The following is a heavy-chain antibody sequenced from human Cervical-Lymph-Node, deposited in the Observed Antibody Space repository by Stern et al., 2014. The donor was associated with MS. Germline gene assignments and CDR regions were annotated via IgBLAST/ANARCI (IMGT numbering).Heavy chain of an antibody. Sequence: EVQLVESGGGLVPPGGSLRLSCAVSGFTVSSNYMSWVRQAPGQGLESVSVIYSGGSTYYADSVKGRFTISRDNSKNTLYLQMNSLRAEDTAVYYCARDRRYCSGVNCYSGADYWGQGTLVTVSS. CDR2: IYSGGST. J-gene: IGHJ4*02. CDR3: ARDRRYCSGVNCYSGADY. D-gene: IGHD2-15*01. CDR1: GFTVSSNY. V-gene: IGHV3-66*02.